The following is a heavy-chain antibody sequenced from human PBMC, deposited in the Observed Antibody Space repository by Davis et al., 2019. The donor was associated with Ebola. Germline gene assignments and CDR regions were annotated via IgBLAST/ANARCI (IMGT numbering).Heavy chain of an antibody. J-gene: IGHJ4*02. CDR2: IYYSGST. D-gene: IGHD2-15*01. Sequence: PSETLSLTCTVSGGSISSYYCSWIRQPPGKGLEWIGYIYYSGSTNYNPSLKSRVTISVDTSKNQFSLKLSSVTAADTAVYYCAKDVGAVVLAPWGADYWGQGTLVTVSS. CDR1: GGSISSYY. CDR3: AKDVGAVVLAPWGADY. V-gene: IGHV4-59*01.